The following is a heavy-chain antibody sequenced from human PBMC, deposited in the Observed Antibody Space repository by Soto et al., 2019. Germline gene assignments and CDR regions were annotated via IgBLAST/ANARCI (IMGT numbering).Heavy chain of an antibody. CDR1: GGSITSGNTYS. Sequence: QLQLQESGSGLVKPSQTLSLTCAVSGGSITSGNTYSWSWIRQPPGKGLEWIGSISHTGTTSYNPSLKSRVSMSVDKSKNQFSLKLASVTAADMAVYYCARAVTPYFGTWFDPWGQGTLVPVSS. CDR2: ISHTGTT. V-gene: IGHV4-30-2*01. CDR3: ARAVTPYFGTWFDP. D-gene: IGHD3-10*01. J-gene: IGHJ5*02.